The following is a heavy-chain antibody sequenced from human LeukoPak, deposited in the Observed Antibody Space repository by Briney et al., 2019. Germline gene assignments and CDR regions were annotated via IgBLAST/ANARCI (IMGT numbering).Heavy chain of an antibody. D-gene: IGHD2-2*01. Sequence: GGSLRLSCAASGFTFSSYDMHWVRQATGKGLEWVSAINAAGDTFYPGSVKGGFTISRDNARNSLCLEMNGLRAGDTAVYYGARRVGGPYDYCGQGTLVTVSS. CDR1: GFTFSSYD. CDR3: ARRVGGPYDY. CDR2: INAAGDT. J-gene: IGHJ4*02. V-gene: IGHV3-13*04.